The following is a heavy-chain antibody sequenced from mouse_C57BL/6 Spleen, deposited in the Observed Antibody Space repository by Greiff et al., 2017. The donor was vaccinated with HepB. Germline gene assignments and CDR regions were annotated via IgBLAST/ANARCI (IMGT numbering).Heavy chain of an antibody. CDR1: GYTFTSYW. D-gene: IGHD1-1*02. Sequence: QVQLKQPGAELVKPGASVKLSCKASGYTFTSYWMQWVNQRPGQGLEWIGEIDPSDSYTNYNQKFKGKATLTVDTSSSTAYMQLSSLTSEDSAVYYCARYRVATKGYYFDYWGQGTTLTVSS. CDR3: ARYRVATKGYYFDY. V-gene: IGHV1-50*01. CDR2: IDPSDSYT. J-gene: IGHJ2*01.